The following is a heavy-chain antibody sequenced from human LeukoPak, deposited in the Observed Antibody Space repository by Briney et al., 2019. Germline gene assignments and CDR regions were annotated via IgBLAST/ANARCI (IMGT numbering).Heavy chain of an antibody. D-gene: IGHD2-15*01. J-gene: IGHJ4*02. CDR2: TSGSGGST. CDR1: GFTFSSYA. Sequence: GGSLRLSCAASGFTFSSYAMSWVRQAPGKGLEWVSATSGSGGSTYYADSVKGRFTISRDNSKNTLYLQMNSLRAEDTAVYYCAKAGYSGGSGYWGQGTLVTVSS. CDR3: AKAGYSGGSGY. V-gene: IGHV3-23*01.